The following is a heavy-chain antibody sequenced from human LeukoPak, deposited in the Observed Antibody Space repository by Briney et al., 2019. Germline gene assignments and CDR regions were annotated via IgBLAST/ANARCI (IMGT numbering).Heavy chain of an antibody. D-gene: IGHD3-10*01. CDR1: GYTFTSYY. CDR3: AREGVVRGVEVAFDY. J-gene: IGHJ4*02. V-gene: IGHV1-46*01. Sequence: ASVKVSCKASGYTFTSYYMHWVRQAPGQGLEWMGIINPSGGSTSYVQKFQGRVTMTRDTSTSTVYMELSSLRSEDTAVYYCAREGVVRGVEVAFDYWGQGTLVTVSS. CDR2: INPSGGST.